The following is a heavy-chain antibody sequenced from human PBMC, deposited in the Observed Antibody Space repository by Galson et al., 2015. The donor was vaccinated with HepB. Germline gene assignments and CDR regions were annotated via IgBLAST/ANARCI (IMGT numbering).Heavy chain of an antibody. CDR2: INNSGST. CDR3: AIGVLSPFDL. D-gene: IGHD2-15*01. CDR1: GESFSGYY. Sequence: QVELQESGPGLVKPSETLSLTCAVYGESFSGYYRSWIRQPPGKGLEWMGEINNSGSTNYNPSLKSRVTISVETSKNQFSLKLSSVTAADTAVYYCAIGVLSPFDLWGRGTLVTVSS. V-gene: IGHV4-34*01. J-gene: IGHJ2*01.